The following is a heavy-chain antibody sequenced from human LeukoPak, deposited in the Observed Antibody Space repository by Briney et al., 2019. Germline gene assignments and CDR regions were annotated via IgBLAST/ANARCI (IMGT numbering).Heavy chain of an antibody. J-gene: IGHJ3*02. CDR2: IYSSGST. V-gene: IGHV4-39*01. Sequence: SETLSLTCTVSGGSISSSSYYWGWIRQPPGKGLEWIGSIYSSGSTYYNPSLKSRVTISVDTSKNQFSLKLSSVTAADPAVYYCASPYSGAFDIWGQGTMVTVSS. CDR3: ASPYSGAFDI. CDR1: GGSISSSSYY. D-gene: IGHD3-10*01.